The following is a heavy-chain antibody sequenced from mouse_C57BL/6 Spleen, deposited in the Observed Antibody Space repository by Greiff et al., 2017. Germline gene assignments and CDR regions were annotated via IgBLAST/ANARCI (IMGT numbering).Heavy chain of an antibody. D-gene: IGHD1-2*01. CDR3: ARAPSHFYYAMDY. CDR2: IDPSDSYT. V-gene: IGHV1-69*01. J-gene: IGHJ4*01. CDR1: GYTFTSYW. Sequence: QVQLKQSGAELVMPGASVKLSCKASGYTFTSYWMHWVKQRPGQGLEWIGEIDPSDSYTNYNQQFKGKSTLTVDKSSSTAYIQLSSLTSEYSAFYVYARAPSHFYYAMDYWGQGTSVTVSS.